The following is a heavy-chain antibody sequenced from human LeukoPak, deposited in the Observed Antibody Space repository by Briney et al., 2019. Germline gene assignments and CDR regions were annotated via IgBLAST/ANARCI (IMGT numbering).Heavy chain of an antibody. D-gene: IGHD6-19*01. J-gene: IGHJ4*02. CDR2: IYHSVRT. CDR3: AREGRLNPAIGVD. V-gene: IGHV4-4*02. CDR1: GGSLSSSNW. Sequence: PSETLSLTCAVSGGSLSSSNWWGWVRQPPGKGLDWSGEIYHSVRTNYNPSLKSRVTISVDKSKNQCTRKLSSVTAADTAVYYCAREGRLNPAIGVDWGQGTLVTVSS.